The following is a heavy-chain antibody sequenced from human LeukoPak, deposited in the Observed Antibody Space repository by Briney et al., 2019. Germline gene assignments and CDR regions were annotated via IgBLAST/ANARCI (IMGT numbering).Heavy chain of an antibody. Sequence: PSETLSLTCTVSGGSISSGSYYWSWIRQPAGKGLEWIGRIYTSGSTNYNPSLKSRVTISVDTSKNQFSLKLSSVTAADTAVYYCARVPYYYDSSGYYVGDAFDIWGQGTMVTVSS. CDR3: ARVPYYYDSSGYYVGDAFDI. V-gene: IGHV4-61*02. J-gene: IGHJ3*02. CDR2: IYTSGST. CDR1: GGSISSGSYY. D-gene: IGHD3-22*01.